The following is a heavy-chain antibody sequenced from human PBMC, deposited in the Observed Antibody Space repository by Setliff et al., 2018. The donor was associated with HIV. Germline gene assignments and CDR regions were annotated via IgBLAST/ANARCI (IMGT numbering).Heavy chain of an antibody. CDR2: IGAVGSPT. Sequence: ETLSLTCAVSGDSISGGYYWAWIRQGPGKGLEWVSTIGAVGSPTFYAESVKGRFTISKDNSKDTLYLQMSSLRDEDTAVYYCAKVFAFGVDAFDIWGQGTVVNVSS. V-gene: IGHV3-23*01. CDR3: AKVFAFGVDAFDI. D-gene: IGHD3-10*01. CDR1: GDSISGGYY. J-gene: IGHJ3*02.